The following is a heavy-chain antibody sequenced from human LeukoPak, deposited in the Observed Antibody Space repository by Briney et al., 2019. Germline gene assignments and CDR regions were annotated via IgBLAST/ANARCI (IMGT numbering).Heavy chain of an antibody. CDR1: GFTVSSNY. J-gene: IGHJ4*02. Sequence: GGSLRLSCAASGFTVSSNYMSWVRQAPGKGLEWVSVIYSGGSTYYADSVKGRFTISRDNSKNTLYLQMNSLRAEDTAVYYCAKVEHVTTGVHFDYWGQGTLVTVSS. V-gene: IGHV3-53*01. CDR3: AKVEHVTTGVHFDY. CDR2: IYSGGST. D-gene: IGHD4-11*01.